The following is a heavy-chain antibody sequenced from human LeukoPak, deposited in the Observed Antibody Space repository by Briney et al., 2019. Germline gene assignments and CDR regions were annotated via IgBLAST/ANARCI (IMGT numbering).Heavy chain of an antibody. CDR3: ARGPYEYFYDGSAYLPY. J-gene: IGHJ4*02. CDR1: GYTFTAYY. CDR2: IIPNSGGT. D-gene: IGHD3-22*01. V-gene: IGHV1-2*02. Sequence: GSVKVSCKASGYTFTAYYIHWVRQAPGQGLEWMGWIIPNSGGTNSPQKFQGRVTMTRDTSISAAYMEQSRLRSDDAAVYYCARGPYEYFYDGSAYLPYWGQGTLVTVSS.